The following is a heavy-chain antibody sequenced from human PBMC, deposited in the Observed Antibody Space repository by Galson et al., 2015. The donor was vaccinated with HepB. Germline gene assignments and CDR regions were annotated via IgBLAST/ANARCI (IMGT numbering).Heavy chain of an antibody. CDR3: ARGPDALDI. CDR1: GFTFSSYA. J-gene: IGHJ3*02. Sequence: SLRLSCAASGFTFSSYAMSWVRQAPGKGLEWVSAISGSSTYIYYADSLKGRFTISRDNAKNSLYLQMNSLRAEDTAVYYCARGPDALDIWGQGTMVTVSS. V-gene: IGHV3-21*01. CDR2: ISGSSTYI.